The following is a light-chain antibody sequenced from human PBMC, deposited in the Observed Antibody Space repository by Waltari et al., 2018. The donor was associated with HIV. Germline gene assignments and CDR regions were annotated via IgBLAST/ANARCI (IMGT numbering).Light chain of an antibody. CDR1: SSNIGSNT. CDR2: TNN. Sequence: QSVLTQPPSASGTPGQRVTISCSGSSSNIGSNTVTWYQQLPGAAPKLLIYTNNQRPSGVPDRFSGSKSGTSASLAISGLQSEDEADYYCVLYVDSGSWIFGGGTRLTVL. V-gene: IGLV1-44*01. CDR3: VLYVDSGSWI. J-gene: IGLJ2*01.